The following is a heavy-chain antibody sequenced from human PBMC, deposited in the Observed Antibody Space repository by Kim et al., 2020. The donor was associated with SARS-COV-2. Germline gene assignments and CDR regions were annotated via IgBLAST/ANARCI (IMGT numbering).Heavy chain of an antibody. CDR1: GGSISSYY. CDR3: PRDSHAQAFEY. J-gene: IGHJ4*02. V-gene: IGHV4-59*01. D-gene: IGHD2-2*01. CDR2: IYYSGST. Sequence: SETLSLTCTVSGGSISSYYWSWIRQPPGKGLEWIGYIYYSGSTNYNPSLKSRFTISVDTSKNQFSLKLSSVTAADTAVYFCPRDSHAQAFEYWGQGTLVT.